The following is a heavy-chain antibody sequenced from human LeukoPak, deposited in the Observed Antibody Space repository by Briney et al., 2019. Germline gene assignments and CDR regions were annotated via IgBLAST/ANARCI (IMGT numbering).Heavy chain of an antibody. J-gene: IGHJ6*02. Sequence: SVKVSCKASGGTFISYAISWVRQAPGQGLEWMGGIIPIFGTANYAQKFQGRVTITADESTSSAYMELSSLRSEDTAVYYCAGENRGIYYYYYGMDVWGQGTTVTVSS. D-gene: IGHD1-14*01. V-gene: IGHV1-69*13. CDR3: AGENRGIYYYYYGMDV. CDR2: IIPIFGTA. CDR1: GGTFISYA.